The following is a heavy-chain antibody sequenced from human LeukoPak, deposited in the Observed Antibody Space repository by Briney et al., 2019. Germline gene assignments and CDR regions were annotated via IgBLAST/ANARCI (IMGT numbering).Heavy chain of an antibody. CDR2: ISAYNGNT. J-gene: IGHJ4*02. V-gene: IGHV1-18*01. CDR1: GYTFTTYG. D-gene: IGHD4-17*01. CDR3: ARNEDGDPFDY. Sequence: ASVKVSCKTSGYTFTTYGINWVRQAPGQGLEWMGWISAYNGNTNYAQKLQGRVTMTTDTSTSTAYMELRSLRSDDTAVYYCARNEDGDPFDYWGQGTLVTVSS.